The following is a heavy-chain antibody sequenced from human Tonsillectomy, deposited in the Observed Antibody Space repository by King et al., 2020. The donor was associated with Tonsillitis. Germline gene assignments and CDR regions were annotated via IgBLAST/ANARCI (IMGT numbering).Heavy chain of an antibody. V-gene: IGHV3-7*01. J-gene: IGHJ3*02. D-gene: IGHD3-9*01. Sequence: VQLVESGGGLVQPGGSLRLSCAASGFTFTSYWMNWVRQAPGKGLEWVANIKQHGSGENYVDSVKGRFTISRDNAKNSLYLQMNSLRAEDTGVYYCARPLTVDFAFDIWGQGTTVTVSS. CDR1: GFTFTSYW. CDR2: IKQHGSGE. CDR3: ARPLTVDFAFDI.